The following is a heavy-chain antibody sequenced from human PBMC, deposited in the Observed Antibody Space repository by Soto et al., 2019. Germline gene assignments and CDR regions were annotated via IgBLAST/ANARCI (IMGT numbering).Heavy chain of an antibody. J-gene: IGHJ6*02. Sequence: GASVKVSCKASGYTSTSYYMHWVRQAPGQGLEWMGIINPSGGSTSYAQKFQGRVTMTRDTSTSTVYMELSSLRSEDTAVYYCARAVVPAAIVQFYYYGMDVWGQGTTVTVSS. CDR1: GYTSTSYY. D-gene: IGHD2-2*02. CDR2: INPSGGST. V-gene: IGHV1-46*01. CDR3: ARAVVPAAIVQFYYYGMDV.